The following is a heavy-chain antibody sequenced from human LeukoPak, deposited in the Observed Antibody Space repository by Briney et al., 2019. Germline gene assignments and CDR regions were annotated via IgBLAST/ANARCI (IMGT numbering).Heavy chain of an antibody. V-gene: IGHV3-66*01. Sequence: GGSLRLSCAASGFTFSSYAMSWVRQAPGKGLEWVSAIYSGGSTYYADSVKGRFAISRDNSKNTLYLQMNSLRAEDTAVYYCARDGAAAGPFDYWGQGTLVTVSS. J-gene: IGHJ4*02. CDR1: GFTFSSYA. CDR3: ARDGAAAGPFDY. D-gene: IGHD6-13*01. CDR2: IYSGGST.